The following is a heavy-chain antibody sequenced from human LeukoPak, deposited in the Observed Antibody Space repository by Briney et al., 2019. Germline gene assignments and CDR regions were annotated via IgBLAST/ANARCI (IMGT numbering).Heavy chain of an antibody. CDR1: GGSISSSSYY. D-gene: IGHD1-26*01. CDR3: ASGSGSYFPA. J-gene: IGHJ5*02. CDR2: IYYSGST. Sequence: SETLSLTCTVSGGSISSSSYYWGWIRQPPGKGLEWIGSIYYSGSTYYNPSLKSRVTISVDTSKNQFSLKLSSVTAADTAVYYCASGSGSYFPAWGQGTLVTVSS. V-gene: IGHV4-39*07.